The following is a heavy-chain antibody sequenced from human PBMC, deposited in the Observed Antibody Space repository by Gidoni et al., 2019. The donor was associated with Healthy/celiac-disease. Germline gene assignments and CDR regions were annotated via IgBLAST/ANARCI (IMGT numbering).Heavy chain of an antibody. CDR2: LIPIFGTA. CDR3: ARGTGNYYGSGSYLPWFDP. D-gene: IGHD3-10*01. V-gene: IGHV1-69*01. CDR1: AGTISSYA. Sequence: QLQLVQSGAEVKHPASSVQVSCKSSAGTISSYACSWVRQAPGQGLEWMGGLIPIFGTANYAQKCQGRDTMTADEATSTAYMELSSLRSEDTAVYYGARGTGNYYGSGSYLPWFDPWGQGTLVTVSS. J-gene: IGHJ5*02.